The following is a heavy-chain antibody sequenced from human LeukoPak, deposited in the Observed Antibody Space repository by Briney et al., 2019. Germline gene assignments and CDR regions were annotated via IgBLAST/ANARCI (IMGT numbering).Heavy chain of an antibody. J-gene: IGHJ4*02. CDR2: ISGSGGST. CDR1: GFTFSSYV. Sequence: GGSLRLSCAASGFTFSSYVMSWVRQAPGEGLEWVSTISGSGGSTYYADSVKGRFTISRDNSKNTLYLQMNSLRAEDTAVYHCAKSVVVTATTDYWGQGTLVTVSA. D-gene: IGHD2-21*02. CDR3: AKSVVVTATTDY. V-gene: IGHV3-23*01.